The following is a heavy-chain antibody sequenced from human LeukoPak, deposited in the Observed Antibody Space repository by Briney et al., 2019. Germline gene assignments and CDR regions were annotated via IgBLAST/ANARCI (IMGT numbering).Heavy chain of an antibody. J-gene: IGHJ6*03. V-gene: IGHV1-2*02. CDR3: ARDHEPMGAYYYYMDV. CDR1: GYTFTGYY. CDR2: INPNSGGT. Sequence: GASVKVSCKASGYTFTGYYMHRGRQPPGQGLEWMGWINPNSGGTNYTQKFQGRVTMTRDTSISTAYMELSRLRSDDTAVYYCARDHEPMGAYYYYMDVWGKGTTVTISS. D-gene: IGHD3-10*01.